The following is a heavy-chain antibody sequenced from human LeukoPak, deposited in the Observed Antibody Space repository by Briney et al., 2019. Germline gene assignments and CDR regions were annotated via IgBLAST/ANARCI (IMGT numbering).Heavy chain of an antibody. D-gene: IGHD6-25*01. CDR2: ISGSGGTT. CDR3: AKEGPKSIAATGYYMDV. Sequence: GGSLRLSCAASGFSFRSHWMSWIRQAPGKGLEWVSAISGSGGTTYYADSVKGRFTISRDNSKNTLYLQMNSLRAEDTAVYYCAKEGPKSIAATGYYMDVWGKGTTVTISS. J-gene: IGHJ6*03. CDR1: GFSFRSHW. V-gene: IGHV3-23*01.